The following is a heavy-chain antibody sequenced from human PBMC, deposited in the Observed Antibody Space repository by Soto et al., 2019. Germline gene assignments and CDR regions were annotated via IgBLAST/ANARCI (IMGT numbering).Heavy chain of an antibody. J-gene: IGHJ6*03. CDR1: GGTFSSYT. CDR2: IIPILGIA. Sequence: SVKVSCKASGGTFSSYTISWVRQAPGQGLEWMGRIIPILGIANYAQKFQGRVTITADKSTSTAYMELSSLRSEDTAVYYCARSSSSSLTGPIEDYYYYMDVWGKGTTVTVSS. V-gene: IGHV1-69*02. D-gene: IGHD6-6*01. CDR3: ARSSSSSLTGPIEDYYYYMDV.